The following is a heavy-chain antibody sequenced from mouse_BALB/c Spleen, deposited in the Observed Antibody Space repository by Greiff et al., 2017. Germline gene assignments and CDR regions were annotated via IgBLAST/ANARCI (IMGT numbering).Heavy chain of an antibody. CDR1: GYSFTGYF. Sequence: EVQLQQSGPELVKPGASVKISCKASGYSFTGYFMNGVKRSHGKSLEWIGRINPYNGDTFYNQKFKGKATLTVDKSSSTAHMELLSLTSEDSAVYYCGRGGGGYYFDYWGQGTTLTVSS. J-gene: IGHJ2*01. V-gene: IGHV1-37*01. CDR2: INPYNGDT. CDR3: GRGGGGYYFDY.